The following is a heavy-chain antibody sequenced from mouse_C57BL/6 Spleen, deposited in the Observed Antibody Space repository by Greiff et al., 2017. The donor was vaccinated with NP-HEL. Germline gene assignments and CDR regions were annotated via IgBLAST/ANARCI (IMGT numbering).Heavy chain of an antibody. CDR1: GYTFTDYE. V-gene: IGHV1-15*01. Sequence: VQLQQSGAELVRPGASVTLSCKASGYTFTDYEMHWVKQTPVHGLEWIGAIDPETGGTAYNQKFKGKATVTADKSSSTAYMELRSLTSEDSAVYYCTCYSNYSEAEDYWGQGTTLTVSS. CDR3: TCYSNYSEAEDY. D-gene: IGHD2-5*01. J-gene: IGHJ2*01. CDR2: IDPETGGT.